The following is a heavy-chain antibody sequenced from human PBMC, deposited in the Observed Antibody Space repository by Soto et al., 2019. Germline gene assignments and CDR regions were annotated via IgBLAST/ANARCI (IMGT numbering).Heavy chain of an antibody. Sequence: EASVKVSCKASGGTFSSYAISWVRQAPGQGLEWMGGIIPVFGTPNYAQKFQGRVTITADTSTSTAYMELSSLRSDDTAVYYCARDSLSTRGPHYFDCWGQGTLVTVSS. D-gene: IGHD3-10*01. CDR1: GGTFSSYA. V-gene: IGHV1-69*06. J-gene: IGHJ4*02. CDR2: IIPVFGTP. CDR3: ARDSLSTRGPHYFDC.